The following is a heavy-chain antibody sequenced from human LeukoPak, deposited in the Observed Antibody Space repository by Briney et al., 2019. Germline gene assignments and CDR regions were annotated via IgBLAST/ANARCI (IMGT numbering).Heavy chain of an antibody. D-gene: IGHD3-10*01. CDR2: IYTSGST. CDR1: GGSISSYY. CDR3: ASTYYYGSGSRDAFDI. J-gene: IGHJ3*02. Sequence: PSETRSLTCTVSGGSISSYYWSWIRQPAGKGLEWIGRIYTSGSTNYNPSLKSRVTMSVDTSKNQFSLKLSSVTAADTAVYYCASTYYYGSGSRDAFDIWGQGTMVTVSS. V-gene: IGHV4-4*07.